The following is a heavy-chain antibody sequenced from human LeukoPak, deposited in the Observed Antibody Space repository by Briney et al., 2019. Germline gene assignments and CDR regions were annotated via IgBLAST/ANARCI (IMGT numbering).Heavy chain of an antibody. V-gene: IGHV4-34*01. J-gene: IGHJ4*02. CDR2: IHPSGRT. CDR3: ASSSYDLLTGLGLTHDF. CDR1: GGSFSDYF. D-gene: IGHD3-9*01. Sequence: SETLSLTCAVYGGSFSDYFWTWIRQPPGKGLEWIGEIHPSGRTNYKSSLKSRVTISVDTSKNQFSLSLRSVTAADTAVYFCASSSYDLLTGLGLTHDFRGQGTLVTVSS.